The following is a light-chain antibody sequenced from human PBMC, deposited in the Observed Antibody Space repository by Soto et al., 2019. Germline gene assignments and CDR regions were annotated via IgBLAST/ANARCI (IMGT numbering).Light chain of an antibody. CDR2: GDS. CDR1: SSSIGAGYD. V-gene: IGLV1-40*01. J-gene: IGLJ2*01. Sequence: QSVLTQPPSVSGAPGQRVTISCTGGSSSIGAGYDVHWYQHLPGTAPKLPIYGDSNRPSGVPDRFSGSKSGTSASLAITGLQAEDEGDYYCQSYDSSLSGRVVFGGGTKLTVL. CDR3: QSYDSSLSGRVV.